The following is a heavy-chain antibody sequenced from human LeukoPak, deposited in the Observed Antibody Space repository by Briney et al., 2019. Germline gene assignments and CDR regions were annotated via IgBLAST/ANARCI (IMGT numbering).Heavy chain of an antibody. D-gene: IGHD3-10*01. CDR3: ARDYYGSGRNYMDV. CDR1: GFTFSAYS. V-gene: IGHV3-21*01. J-gene: IGHJ6*03. Sequence: GGSLRLSCAASGFTFSAYSMNWVRQAPGKGLEWVSSISSTTVHIYYAESVKGRFTISRDNAKNSLYLQMNSLRAEDTAVYYCARDYYGSGRNYMDVWSKGTTVTVSS. CDR2: ISSTTVHI.